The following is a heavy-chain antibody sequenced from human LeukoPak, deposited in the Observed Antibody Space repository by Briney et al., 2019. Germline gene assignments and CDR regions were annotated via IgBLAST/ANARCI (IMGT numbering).Heavy chain of an antibody. CDR3: ARDLDTAMVTGNWFDP. J-gene: IGHJ5*02. D-gene: IGHD5-18*01. Sequence: ASVTVSCKASVYTFTNYGINWVRQAPGQGLEWMGWISVYNGKTNYAQKLQGRVTLTTDTSTSTAYMELRSLRSDDTAVYYCARDLDTAMVTGNWFDPWGQGTLVTVSS. V-gene: IGHV1-18*01. CDR1: VYTFTNYG. CDR2: ISVYNGKT.